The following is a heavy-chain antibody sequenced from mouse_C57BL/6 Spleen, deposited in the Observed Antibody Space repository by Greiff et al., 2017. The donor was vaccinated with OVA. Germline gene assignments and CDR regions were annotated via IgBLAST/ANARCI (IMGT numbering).Heavy chain of an antibody. CDR1: GYTFTDYE. D-gene: IGHD2-4*01. CDR2: IDPETGGT. CDR3: TTSYDYGGTSYWYFDV. V-gene: IGHV1-15*01. J-gene: IGHJ1*03. Sequence: QVHVKQSGAELVRPGASVTLSCKASGYTFTDYEMHWVKQTPVHGLEWIGAIDPETGGTAYNQKFKGKAILTADKSSSTAYMELRSLTSEDSAVYYCTTSYDYGGTSYWYFDVWGTGTTVTVSS.